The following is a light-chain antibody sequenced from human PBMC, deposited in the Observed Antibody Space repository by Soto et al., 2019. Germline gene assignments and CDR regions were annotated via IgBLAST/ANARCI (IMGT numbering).Light chain of an antibody. CDR2: ANS. V-gene: IGLV1-40*01. Sequence: QSVLTQPPSVSGAPGQRVTISCTGSSSNIGANYDVHWYQQRPGTAHKLLIFANSNRPSGVPDRFSGSKSGTSASLVITGLQAEDEGDYYCQSYDSTLSARYVFGTGTKLTVL. CDR3: QSYDSTLSARYV. J-gene: IGLJ1*01. CDR1: SSNIGANYD.